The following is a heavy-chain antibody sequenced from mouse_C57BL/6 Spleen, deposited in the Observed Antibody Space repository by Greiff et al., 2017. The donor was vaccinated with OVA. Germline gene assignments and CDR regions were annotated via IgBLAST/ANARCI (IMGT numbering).Heavy chain of an antibody. J-gene: IGHJ3*01. CDR3: AKNEGNWGFAY. V-gene: IGHV2-4*01. D-gene: IGHD4-1*01. CDR2: IWSGGST. CDR1: GFSLTSYG. Sequence: VHLVESGPGLVQPSQSLSITCTVSGFSLTSYGVHWVRQPPGKGLEWLGVIWSGGSTDYNAAFISSLSISKDNSKSQVFFKMNSLQADDTAIYYCAKNEGNWGFAYWGQGTLVTVSA.